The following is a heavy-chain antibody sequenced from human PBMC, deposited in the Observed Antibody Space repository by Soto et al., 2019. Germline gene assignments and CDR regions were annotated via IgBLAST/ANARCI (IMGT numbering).Heavy chain of an antibody. CDR3: AKKVNSGPGSQYFDY. Sequence: GGSLRLSCAASGFTFSSYSMSWVRQAPGKGLEWVSGFRTGADDGTTYYADSVKGRFTVSRDISKNTLFLQMNSLRAEDTAIYYCAKKVNSGPGSQYFDYWGQGTLVTVSS. V-gene: IGHV3-23*01. D-gene: IGHD3-10*01. J-gene: IGHJ4*02. CDR1: GFTFSSYS. CDR2: FRTGADDGTT.